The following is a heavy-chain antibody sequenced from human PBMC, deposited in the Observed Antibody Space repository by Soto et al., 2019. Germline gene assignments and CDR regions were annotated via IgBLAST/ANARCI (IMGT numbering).Heavy chain of an antibody. CDR3: AKKVNSGPGSQYFDY. Sequence: GGSLRLSCAASGFTFSSYSMSWVRQAPGKGLEWVSGFRTGADDGTTYYADSVKGRFTVSRDISKNTLFLQMNSLRAEDTAIYYCAKKVNSGPGSQYFDYWGQGTLVTVSS. V-gene: IGHV3-23*01. D-gene: IGHD3-10*01. J-gene: IGHJ4*02. CDR1: GFTFSSYS. CDR2: FRTGADDGTT.